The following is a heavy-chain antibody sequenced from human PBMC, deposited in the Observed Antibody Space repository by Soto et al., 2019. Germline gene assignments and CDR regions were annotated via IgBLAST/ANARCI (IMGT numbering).Heavy chain of an antibody. CDR1: GFTFSSYS. CDR2: ISSSSSYI. V-gene: IGHV3-21*01. Sequence: GGSLRLSCAASGFTFSSYSMNWVRQAPGKGLEWVSSISSSSSYIYYADSVKGRFTISRDNAKNSLYLQMNSLKAEDTAVYYCARDVGGTMVRGVFATRNPGFDPWGQGTLVTVSS. CDR3: ARDVGGTMVRGVFATRNPGFDP. J-gene: IGHJ5*02. D-gene: IGHD3-10*01.